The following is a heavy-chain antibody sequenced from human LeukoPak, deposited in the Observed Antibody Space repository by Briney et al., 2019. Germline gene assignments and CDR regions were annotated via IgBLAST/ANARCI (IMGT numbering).Heavy chain of an antibody. CDR2: IYSGGST. Sequence: PGGSLRLSCAASGFTVSSNYMSWVRQAPGKGLEWVAVIYSGGSTYYADSVKGRLTISRDNSKNTLYLQMNSLRAEDTAVYYCAREMYYYDSSDSYDYWGQGTLVTVSS. CDR3: AREMYYYDSSDSYDY. V-gene: IGHV3-53*01. D-gene: IGHD3-22*01. J-gene: IGHJ4*02. CDR1: GFTVSSNY.